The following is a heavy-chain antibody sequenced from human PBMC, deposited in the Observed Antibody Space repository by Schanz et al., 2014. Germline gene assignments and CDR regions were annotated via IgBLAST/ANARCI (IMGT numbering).Heavy chain of an antibody. CDR2: ISTSGTYM. CDR3: VRVSFADPRLYRGMDRDIDY. D-gene: IGHD5-18*01. J-gene: IGHJ4*02. CDR1: GFAFSSFA. Sequence: EVQLMESGGGLVKPGGSLRLSCVASGFAFSSFAMTWVRQAPGRGLELVSSISTSGTYMYIADSLKGRLTISRDDAKKSMYLQMNNLRAEDTAVYYCVRVSFADPRLYRGMDRDIDYWGQGTLVTVSS. V-gene: IGHV3-21*01.